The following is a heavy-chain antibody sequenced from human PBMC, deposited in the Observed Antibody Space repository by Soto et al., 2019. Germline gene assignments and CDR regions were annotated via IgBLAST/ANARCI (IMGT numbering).Heavy chain of an antibody. J-gene: IGHJ6*02. CDR3: ARVPSPFDFCYAMDV. Sequence: QVQLRESGPGLVMPSQTLSLTCTVSGDSIGSGNKYWSWIRQAPGKGLEWIGYIFSSGTNYYNPSIKSRLTMSLDTSQNQFSLKLNSVTAADTAVYFCARVPSPFDFCYAMDVWGQGTTVTVSS. V-gene: IGHV4-30-4*01. CDR2: IFSSGTN. D-gene: IGHD3-16*01. CDR1: GDSIGSGNKY.